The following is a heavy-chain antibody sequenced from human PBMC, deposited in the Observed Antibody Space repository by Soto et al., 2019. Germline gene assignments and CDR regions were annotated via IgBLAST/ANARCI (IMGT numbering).Heavy chain of an antibody. J-gene: IGHJ6*02. Sequence: SETLSLTCAVYGGSFSGYYWTWIRQPPGTGLEWIGEINHSGSTNYNPSLKSRVTISVDTSKNQFSLKLTSVTAADTAVYYCAKGQWFPRGYGMDVWGRGTTVTVSS. CDR1: GGSFSGYY. CDR2: INHSGST. D-gene: IGHD3-22*01. V-gene: IGHV4-34*01. CDR3: AKGQWFPRGYGMDV.